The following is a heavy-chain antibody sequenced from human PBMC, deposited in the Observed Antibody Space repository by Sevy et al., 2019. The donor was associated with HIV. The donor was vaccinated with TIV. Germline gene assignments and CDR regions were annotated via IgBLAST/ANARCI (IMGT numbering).Heavy chain of an antibody. CDR1: GFTVSSNY. D-gene: IGHD2-2*01. CDR2: FYINGKT. Sequence: GGSLRLSCAASGFTVSSNYMSWVRQAPGKGLEWVSIFYINGKTYSSDSVKGRFIISRDTSQKTVFLHMNSLRAEDTAVYYCVREAFCSSATCYRPYWGQGTLVTVSS. J-gene: IGHJ4*02. V-gene: IGHV3-66*01. CDR3: VREAFCSSATCYRPY.